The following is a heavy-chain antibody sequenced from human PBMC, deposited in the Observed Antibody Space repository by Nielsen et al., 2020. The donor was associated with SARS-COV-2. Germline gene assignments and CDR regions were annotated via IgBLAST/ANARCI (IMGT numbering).Heavy chain of an antibody. CDR1: GYTFTGYY. J-gene: IGHJ6*02. CDR3: ARVVVAGYGMDV. V-gene: IGHV1-2*06. D-gene: IGHD2-15*01. CDR2: INPNSGGT. Sequence: ASVNVSCKASGYTFTGYYMHWVRQAPGQGLEWMGRINPNSGGTNYAQKFQGRVTMTRDTSISPAYMELSRLRSDDTAVYYCARVVVAGYGMDVWGQGTTVTVSS.